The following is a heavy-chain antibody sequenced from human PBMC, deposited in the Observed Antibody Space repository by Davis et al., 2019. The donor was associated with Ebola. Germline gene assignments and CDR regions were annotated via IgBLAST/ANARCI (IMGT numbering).Heavy chain of an antibody. V-gene: IGHV3-48*02. Sequence: PGGSLRLSCAASGFTFSSYSMNWVRQAPGKGLEWVSYISSSSSTIYYADSVKGRFTISRDNAKNSLYLQMNSLRDEDTAVYYCARDRGYYDSSGYWIYYFDYWGQGTLVTVSS. D-gene: IGHD3-22*01. CDR1: GFTFSSYS. CDR2: ISSSSSTI. CDR3: ARDRGYYDSSGYWIYYFDY. J-gene: IGHJ4*02.